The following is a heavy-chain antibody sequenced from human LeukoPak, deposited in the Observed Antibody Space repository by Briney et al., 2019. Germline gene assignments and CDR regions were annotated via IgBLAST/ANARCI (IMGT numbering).Heavy chain of an antibody. Sequence: GESLMISCKGSGYSFTGYWIGWVRQMPGKGLEWMGIIYPGDSDTRYSPSFQGQVTISADKSISTAYLQWSSLKASDTAMYYCARLRRLGYCSSTSCLGYFQHWGQGTLVTVSS. CDR1: GYSFTGYW. V-gene: IGHV5-51*01. D-gene: IGHD2-2*01. CDR3: ARLRRLGYCSSTSCLGYFQH. CDR2: IYPGDSDT. J-gene: IGHJ1*01.